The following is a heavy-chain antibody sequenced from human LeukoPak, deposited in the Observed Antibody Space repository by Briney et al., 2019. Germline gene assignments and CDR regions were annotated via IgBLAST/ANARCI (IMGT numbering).Heavy chain of an antibody. CDR3: ARGSGWFYY. J-gene: IGHJ4*02. CDR2: INQDGSEK. D-gene: IGHD3-3*01. Sequence: GGSLRLSCVASGFNFRLYSMNWVRQAPGKGLEWVANINQDGSEKYYVGSLKGRFTISRDSAKNSLYLQMNSLRAEDTAVYYCARGSGWFYYWGQGTLVTVSS. CDR1: GFNFRLYS. V-gene: IGHV3-7*04.